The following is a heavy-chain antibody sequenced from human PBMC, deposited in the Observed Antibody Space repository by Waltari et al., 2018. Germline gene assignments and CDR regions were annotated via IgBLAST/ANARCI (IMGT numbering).Heavy chain of an antibody. J-gene: IGHJ4*02. CDR2: ISSSGSTI. D-gene: IGHD3-22*01. V-gene: IGHV3-11*01. Sequence: QVHLVESAGGLVTPGGSLKLSCAASGFLFSAYSISLIRQAPGKGLEWVSYISSSGSTIYYADSVKGRFTISRDNAKNSLYLQMNSLRAEDTAVYYCARDRPSYDSGDYFDYWGQGTLVTVSS. CDR1: GFLFSAYS. CDR3: ARDRPSYDSGDYFDY.